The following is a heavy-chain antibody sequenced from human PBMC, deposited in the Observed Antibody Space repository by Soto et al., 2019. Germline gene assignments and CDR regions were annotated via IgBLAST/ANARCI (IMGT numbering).Heavy chain of an antibody. CDR2: IYATGTT. CDR3: VRDGTKTLRDWFDP. CDR1: GASISGFY. D-gene: IGHD1-1*01. Sequence: SETLSLTCTVSGASISGFYWSWIRKSAGKGLEWIGRIYATGTTDYNPSLKSRVMMSVDTSKKQFSLKLRSVTAADTAVYYCVRDGTKTLRDWFDPWGQGISVTLSS. V-gene: IGHV4-4*07. J-gene: IGHJ5*02.